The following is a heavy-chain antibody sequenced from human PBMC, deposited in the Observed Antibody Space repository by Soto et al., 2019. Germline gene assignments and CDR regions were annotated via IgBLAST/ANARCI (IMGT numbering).Heavy chain of an antibody. V-gene: IGHV1-58*01. Sequence: ASVKVSCKASGFTFTSSAVQWVRQARGQRLEWIGWIVVGSGNTNYAQKFQERVTITRDMSTSTAYMELSSLRSEDTAVYYCAADPGSSWYYFDYWGQGTLVTVSS. CDR2: IVVGSGNT. J-gene: IGHJ4*02. CDR3: AADPGSSWYYFDY. D-gene: IGHD6-13*01. CDR1: GFTFTSSA.